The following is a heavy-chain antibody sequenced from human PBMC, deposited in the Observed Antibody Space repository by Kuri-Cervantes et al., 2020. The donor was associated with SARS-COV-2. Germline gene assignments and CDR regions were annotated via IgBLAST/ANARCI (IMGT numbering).Heavy chain of an antibody. CDR3: ARPLMAGPHYFDF. D-gene: IGHD6-19*01. Sequence: GGSLRLSCAASEFTFSNYWMRWVRQGPGEGLVWVSRINSDGSSTSYADSVKGRFTISRDNAKNTLYLQMNSLRAEDTAVYYCARPLMAGPHYFDFWGQGTLVTVSS. V-gene: IGHV3-74*01. J-gene: IGHJ4*02. CDR2: INSDGSST. CDR1: EFTFSNYW.